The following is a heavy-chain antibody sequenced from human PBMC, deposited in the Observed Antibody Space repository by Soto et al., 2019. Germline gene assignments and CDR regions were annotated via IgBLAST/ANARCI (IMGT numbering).Heavy chain of an antibody. D-gene: IGHD3-10*01. CDR1: GFTFRSYA. Sequence: QVHLVASGGGMVQPGRSLRLACTASGFTFRSYAMHWVRQAPGKGLEWVAVISYSGSNTYYADSVKGRFSISRDISNNTLYLQMTRLRSEDTAVYYCARAPGGSTETFDSWGQGTLVTVSS. CDR3: ARAPGGSTETFDS. CDR2: ISYSGSNT. J-gene: IGHJ4*02. V-gene: IGHV3-30-3*01.